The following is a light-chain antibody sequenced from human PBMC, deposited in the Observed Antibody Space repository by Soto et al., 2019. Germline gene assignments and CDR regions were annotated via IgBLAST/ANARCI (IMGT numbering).Light chain of an antibody. CDR1: QSISSW. CDR3: QQYNSYPWT. J-gene: IGKJ1*01. Sequence: DIPMTQSPSTLSASVGDRVTITCRASQSISSWLAWYQQKPGKAPKLLIYDASSLESGVPSRFSGSGSGTVFTLTISSLQPDDFATYYCQQYNSYPWTFGQGTKVEIK. CDR2: DAS. V-gene: IGKV1-5*01.